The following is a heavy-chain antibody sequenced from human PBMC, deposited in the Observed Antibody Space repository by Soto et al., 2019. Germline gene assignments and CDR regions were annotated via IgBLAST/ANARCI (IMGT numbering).Heavy chain of an antibody. Sequence: SETLSLTCAVYGGSFSGYYWSWIRQPPGKGLEWIGEINHSGSTNYNPSLKSRVTISVDTSKNQFSLKLSSVTAADTAVYYCATLRGYYYYYMDVWGKGTTVTVSS. D-gene: IGHD4-17*01. CDR3: ATLRGYYYYYMDV. CDR2: INHSGST. V-gene: IGHV4-34*01. J-gene: IGHJ6*03. CDR1: GGSFSGYY.